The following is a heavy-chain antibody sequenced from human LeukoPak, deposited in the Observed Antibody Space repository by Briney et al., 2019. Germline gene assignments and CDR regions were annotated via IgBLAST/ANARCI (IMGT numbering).Heavy chain of an antibody. D-gene: IGHD2-15*01. Sequence: SETLSLTCTVSGGSISSYYWSWIRQPPGKGLEWIGYIYYSGSTNYNPSLKSRVTISVDTSKNQFSLKLSSVAAADTAVYYCARQCSGGSRYYYFDYWGQGTLVTVSS. V-gene: IGHV4-59*08. CDR3: ARQCSGGSRYYYFDY. J-gene: IGHJ4*02. CDR1: GGSISSYY. CDR2: IYYSGST.